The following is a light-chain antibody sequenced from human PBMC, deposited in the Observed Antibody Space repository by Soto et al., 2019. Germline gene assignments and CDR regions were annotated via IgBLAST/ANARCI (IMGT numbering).Light chain of an antibody. J-gene: IGKJ3*01. Sequence: AIPMTQSPSSLSASVGDRVTITCRASQGIRNDLDWFQQKPGKAPKLLIYAASNLQSGVPARFSGSGSGTDFTLTIISLQPEDFATHYCLQKYFYPLTFGPGTKVDIK. CDR2: AAS. V-gene: IGKV1-6*01. CDR3: LQKYFYPLT. CDR1: QGIRND.